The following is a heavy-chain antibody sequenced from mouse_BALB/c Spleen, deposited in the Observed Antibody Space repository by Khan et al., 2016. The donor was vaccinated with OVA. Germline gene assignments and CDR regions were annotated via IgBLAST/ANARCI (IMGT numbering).Heavy chain of an antibody. V-gene: IGHV14-3*02. D-gene: IGHD1-1*01. J-gene: IGHJ1*01. CDR2: IAPANGNT. Sequence: VQLKQSGAELVKPGASVRLSCTASGFNIKDTYIHWVKQRPEQGLEWIGRIAPANGNTKYDPKFQDKATITSDKSSNTSYLQLSSLTSEDTAAYYCAHPSYCPRFVEVWGAGTTVNVSS. CDR1: GFNIKDTY. CDR3: AHPSYCPRFVEV.